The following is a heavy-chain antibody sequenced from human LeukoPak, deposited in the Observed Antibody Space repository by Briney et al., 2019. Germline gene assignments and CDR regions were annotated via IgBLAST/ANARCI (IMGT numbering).Heavy chain of an antibody. V-gene: IGHV3-30*02. CDR1: GFTFSSYG. CDR2: IRYDGSNK. D-gene: IGHD3-10*01. CDR3: AILTFGEWGFDI. J-gene: IGHJ3*02. Sequence: GGSLRLSCAASGFTFSSYGMHWVRQAPGKGLEWVAFIRYDGSNKYYADSVKGRFTISGDNSKNTLYLQMNSLRAEDTAVYYCAILTFGEWGFDIWGQGTMVTVSS.